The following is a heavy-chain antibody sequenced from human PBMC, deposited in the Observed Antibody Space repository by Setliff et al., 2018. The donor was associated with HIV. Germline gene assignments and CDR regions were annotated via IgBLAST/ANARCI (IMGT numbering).Heavy chain of an antibody. J-gene: IGHJ4*02. CDR2: INPSDGST. D-gene: IGHD3-10*01. CDR1: GYTFTTYY. V-gene: IGHV1-46*01. Sequence: GASVKVSCKASGYTFTTYYIHWVRQAPGQGLEWMGIINPSDGSTSYAQKLRGRVTITADTSTDTAYMELNSLRSEDTAMYYCATLDYYGSQTYNLALHYWGQGTLVTVSS. CDR3: ATLDYYGSQTYNLALHY.